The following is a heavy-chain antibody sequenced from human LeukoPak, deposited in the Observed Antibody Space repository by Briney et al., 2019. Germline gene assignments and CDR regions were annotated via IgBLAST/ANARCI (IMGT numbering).Heavy chain of an antibody. Sequence: AGGSLRLSCAASGFTFSSYAMSWVRQAPGKGLEWVSAISGSGGSTYYADSVKGRFTISRDNSKNTLYLQMNSLRAEDTAVYYCAKSTAIAVAGGDYWGQGTLVTVSS. CDR1: GFTFSSYA. CDR2: ISGSGGST. D-gene: IGHD6-19*01. V-gene: IGHV3-23*01. CDR3: AKSTAIAVAGGDY. J-gene: IGHJ4*02.